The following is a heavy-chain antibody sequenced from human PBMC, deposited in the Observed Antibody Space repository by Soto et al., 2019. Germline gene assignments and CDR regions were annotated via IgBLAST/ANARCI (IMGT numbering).Heavy chain of an antibody. D-gene: IGHD5-12*01. CDR1: GFTFSSYG. Sequence: GGSLRLSCAASGFTFSSYGMHWVRQAPGKGLEWVAVIWYDGSNKYYADSVKGRFTISRDNSKNTLYLQMNSLRAEDTAVYYCARDFSSGYDPYYYYYYGMDVWGQGTTVTVSS. J-gene: IGHJ6*02. CDR3: ARDFSSGYDPYYYYYYGMDV. CDR2: IWYDGSNK. V-gene: IGHV3-33*01.